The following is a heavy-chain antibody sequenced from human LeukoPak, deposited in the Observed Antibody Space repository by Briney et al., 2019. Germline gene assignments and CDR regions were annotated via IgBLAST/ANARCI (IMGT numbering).Heavy chain of an antibody. J-gene: IGHJ4*02. CDR3: KVSSSSPDDFDY. D-gene: IGHD6-6*01. V-gene: IGHV1-69*05. Sequence: GASVKVSCKASGGTFSSYAISWVRQAPGQGLEWMGGIIPIFGTANYAQKFQGRVTITTDESTSTAYTELSSLRSEDTAVYYCKVSSSSPDDFDYWGQGTLVTVSS. CDR2: IIPIFGTA. CDR1: GGTFSSYA.